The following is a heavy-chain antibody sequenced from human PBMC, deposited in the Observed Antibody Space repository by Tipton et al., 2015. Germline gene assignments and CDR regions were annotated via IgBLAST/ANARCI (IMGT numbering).Heavy chain of an antibody. CDR3: ARARGRHGGLFDS. J-gene: IGHJ4*02. CDR1: SDTISKYY. CDR2: IQYSGST. Sequence: TLSLTCSVSSDTISKYYWSWIRQPPGKELEWIGYIQYSGSTNYNPSLKSRVTISVDTSKTQFSLKMSSVTASDTVAYYCARARGRHGGLFDSWGQGTLVTVSS. D-gene: IGHD4-23*01. V-gene: IGHV4-59*01.